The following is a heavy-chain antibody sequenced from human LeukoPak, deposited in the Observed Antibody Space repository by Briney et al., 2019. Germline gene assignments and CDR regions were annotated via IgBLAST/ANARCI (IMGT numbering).Heavy chain of an antibody. CDR2: IYYSGST. CDR3: ARVEHRGYGDYDGEVVFDY. Sequence: SETLSLTCTVSGGSISSGDYYWSWIRQPPGKGLEWIGYIYYSGSTYYNPSLKSRVTISVDTSKNQFSLKLSSVTAADTAVYYCARVEHRGYGDYDGEVVFDYWGQGTLVTVSS. D-gene: IGHD4-17*01. J-gene: IGHJ4*02. V-gene: IGHV4-30-4*01. CDR1: GGSISSGDYY.